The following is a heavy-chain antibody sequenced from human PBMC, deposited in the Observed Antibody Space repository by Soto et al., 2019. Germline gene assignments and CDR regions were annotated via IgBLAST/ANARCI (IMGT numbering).Heavy chain of an antibody. CDR1: GGTFSSYA. Sequence: QVQLVQSGAEVKKPGSSVKVSCKASGGTFSSYAISWVRQAPGQGLEWMGGIIPIFGTANYAQKFQGRVTISADESTSTGYMELSSLRSEDTAVYCCAREMLRTNGDTMDVWGQGTTVTVSS. CDR3: AREMLRTNGDTMDV. CDR2: IIPIFGTA. J-gene: IGHJ6*02. V-gene: IGHV1-69*12. D-gene: IGHD2-8*01.